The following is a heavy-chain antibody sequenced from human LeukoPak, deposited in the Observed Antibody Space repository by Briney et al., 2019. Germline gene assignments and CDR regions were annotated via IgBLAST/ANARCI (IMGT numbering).Heavy chain of an antibody. Sequence: GVSVKVSCKASGYTFTGYFMHWVRQAPGQGLEWMGWINPNSGDTNYAQNFQGRVTLTRDTSITTAYMELSGLISDDTAVYYCARDRPGYSSEFDPWGQGTLVTVSS. J-gene: IGHJ5*02. V-gene: IGHV1-2*02. CDR3: ARDRPGYSSEFDP. CDR2: INPNSGDT. D-gene: IGHD6-19*01. CDR1: GYTFTGYF.